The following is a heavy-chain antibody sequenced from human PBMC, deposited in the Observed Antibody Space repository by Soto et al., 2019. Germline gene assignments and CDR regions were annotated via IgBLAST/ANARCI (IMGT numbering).Heavy chain of an antibody. CDR2: IWYDGSNK. V-gene: IGHV3-33*01. D-gene: IGHD1-1*01. CDR1: GFTFSSYG. CDR3: ARDSASTTGGYYYYYGMDV. Sequence: PGRSLRLSCAASGFTFSSYGMHWVRQAPGKGLEWVAVIWYDGSNKYYADSVKGRFTISRDNSKNTLYLQMNSLRAEDTAVYYCARDSASTTGGYYYYYGMDVWGQRTTVTVS. J-gene: IGHJ6*02.